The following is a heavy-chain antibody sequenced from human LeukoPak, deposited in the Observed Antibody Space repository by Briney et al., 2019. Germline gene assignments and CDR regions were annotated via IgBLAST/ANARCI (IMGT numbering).Heavy chain of an antibody. D-gene: IGHD3-16*02. CDR2: ISGSGGST. V-gene: IGHV3-23*01. CDR3: VAYVWGSYRYFAPTDAFDI. J-gene: IGHJ3*02. Sequence: GGSLRLSCAAPGFTFSSYAMSWVRQAPGKGLEWVSAISGSGGSTYYADSVKGRFTISRDNSKNTLYLQMNSLRAEDTAVYYCVAYVWGSYRYFAPTDAFDIWGQGTMVTVSS. CDR1: GFTFSSYA.